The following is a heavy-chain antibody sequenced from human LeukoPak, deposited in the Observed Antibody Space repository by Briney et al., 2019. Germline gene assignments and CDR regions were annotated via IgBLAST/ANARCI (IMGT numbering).Heavy chain of an antibody. V-gene: IGHV1-18*01. Sequence: ASVKVSCKASGYTSTSYGISWVRQAPGQGLEWMGWISAYNGNTNYAQKLQGRVTMTTDTSTSTAYMELRSLRSDDTAVYYCARGRLSDDVEMATISDYWGQGTLVTVSS. J-gene: IGHJ4*02. D-gene: IGHD5-24*01. CDR1: GYTSTSYG. CDR3: ARGRLSDDVEMATISDY. CDR2: ISAYNGNT.